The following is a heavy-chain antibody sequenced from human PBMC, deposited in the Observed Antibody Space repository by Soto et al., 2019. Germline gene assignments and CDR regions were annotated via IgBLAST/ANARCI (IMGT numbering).Heavy chain of an antibody. CDR1: GYTFTSYG. CDR2: ISAYNGNT. J-gene: IGHJ4*02. D-gene: IGHD2-15*01. CDR3: ARDQRGYCSGGSCYSNHFDY. Sequence: ASVKVSCKASGYTFTSYGISWVRQAPGQGLEWMGWISAYNGNTNYAQKLQGRVTMTTDTSTSTAYMELRSLRSDDTAVYYCARDQRGYCSGGSCYSNHFDYWGQGTLVTVSS. V-gene: IGHV1-18*01.